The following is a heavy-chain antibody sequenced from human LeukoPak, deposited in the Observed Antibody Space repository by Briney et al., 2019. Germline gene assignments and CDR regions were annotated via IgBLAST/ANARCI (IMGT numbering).Heavy chain of an antibody. CDR1: GFTFDDNA. CDR3: AKATVGATVFDS. Sequence: GGSLTLSCAASGFTFDDNAMHWVRHAPGKGVEWGSGISGDGGTTHYADSVKGRFTISRDNSKTSLFLQMNSLTTEDTALYYCAKATVGATVFDSWGQGTLVTVSS. V-gene: IGHV3-43*02. CDR2: ISGDGGTT. D-gene: IGHD1-26*01. J-gene: IGHJ5*01.